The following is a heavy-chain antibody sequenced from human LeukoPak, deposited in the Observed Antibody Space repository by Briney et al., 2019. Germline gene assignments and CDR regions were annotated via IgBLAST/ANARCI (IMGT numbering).Heavy chain of an antibody. CDR1: GFTFSSYG. Sequence: GGSLRLSCAASGFTFSSYGMHWVRQAPGKGLEGVAVISYDGSNKYYADSVKGRFTISRDNSKNTLYLQMNSLRAEDTAVYYCAKDLSSSSSLDYWGQGTLVTVSS. CDR3: AKDLSSSSSLDY. CDR2: ISYDGSNK. D-gene: IGHD6-6*01. V-gene: IGHV3-30*18. J-gene: IGHJ4*02.